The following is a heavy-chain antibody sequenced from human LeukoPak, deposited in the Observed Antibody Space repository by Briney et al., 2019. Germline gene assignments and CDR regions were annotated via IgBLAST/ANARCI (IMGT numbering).Heavy chain of an antibody. CDR2: ISGSGGIT. CDR1: GFTFSSYA. Sequence: PGGSLRLSCAASGFTFSSYAMSWVRQAPGKGLEWVSAISGSGGITHYADSVKGRFTISRDNSKNTLYLQMNSPRAEDTAVYYCAKDYSSSRYFLFASWGQGTLVTVSS. CDR3: AKDYSSSRYFLFAS. J-gene: IGHJ4*02. V-gene: IGHV3-23*01. D-gene: IGHD6-13*01.